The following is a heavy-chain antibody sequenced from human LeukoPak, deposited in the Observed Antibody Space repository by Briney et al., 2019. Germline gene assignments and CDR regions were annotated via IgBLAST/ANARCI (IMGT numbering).Heavy chain of an antibody. D-gene: IGHD1-1*01. CDR1: GYTFTSYG. CDR3: ARVPTGKDFRLTSYYYYYMDV. J-gene: IGHJ6*03. V-gene: IGHV1-18*01. Sequence: ASVKVSCKASGYTFTSYGISWVRQAPGQGLEWMGWISAYNGNTNYAQKPQGRVTMTTDTSTSTAYMELRSLRSDDTAVYYCARVPTGKDFRLTSYYYYYMDVWGKGTTVTVSS. CDR2: ISAYNGNT.